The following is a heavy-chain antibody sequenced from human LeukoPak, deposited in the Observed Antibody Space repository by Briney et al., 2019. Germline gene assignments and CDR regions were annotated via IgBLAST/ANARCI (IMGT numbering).Heavy chain of an antibody. J-gene: IGHJ4*02. V-gene: IGHV3-30*02. CDR2: IRNDGSDK. Sequence: GGSLRLSCGASGFTFSSHGMHWVRQAPGRGLEWVAFIRNDGSDKYYADSVKGRFTISRDNSKNTLSVQMNSLRVQDTAVYYCAREGDCSGGSCQNDYWGQGTLVTVSS. D-gene: IGHD2-15*01. CDR1: GFTFSSHG. CDR3: AREGDCSGGSCQNDY.